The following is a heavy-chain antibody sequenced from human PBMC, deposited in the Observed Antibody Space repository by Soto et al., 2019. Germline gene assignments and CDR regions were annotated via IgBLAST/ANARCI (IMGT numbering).Heavy chain of an antibody. J-gene: IGHJ4*02. CDR3: AKSSVAGSSVFEY. V-gene: IGHV1-18*01. CDR2: ISGKNGNT. Sequence: VLLVQSGAEVKKPGASVKVSCKTSCYTFIDFGITWVRQAPGQDLEWMGWISGKNGNTKYAQTFQGRVTMTTDTSTSTAFMELRSLRSDDTAIYYCAKSSVAGSSVFEYWGQGYQVIVSS. D-gene: IGHD6-19*01. CDR1: CYTFIDFG.